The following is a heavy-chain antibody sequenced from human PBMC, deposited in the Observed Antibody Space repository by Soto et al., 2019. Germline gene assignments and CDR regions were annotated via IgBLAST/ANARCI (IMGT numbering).Heavy chain of an antibody. CDR2: IDYTGGT. D-gene: IGHD4-17*01. CDR3: ARVGYGDYGRGYYFDF. J-gene: IGHJ4*02. Sequence: SETLSLTCSVSGASIRDGDYYWSWLRQPPGKGPEWIGIIDYTGGTHYNPTLAGPVSMSVDTSANQFSLKVNFVTAADSAVYYCARVGYGDYGRGYYFDFWGPGILVTVSS. CDR1: GASIRDGDYY. V-gene: IGHV4-30-4*01.